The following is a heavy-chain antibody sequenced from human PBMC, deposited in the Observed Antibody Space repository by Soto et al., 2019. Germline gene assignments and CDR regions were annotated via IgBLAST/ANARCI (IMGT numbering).Heavy chain of an antibody. Sequence: ESLKISCKGSGYSFTSYRISWVRQMPGKGLEWMGRIDPSDSYTNYSPSFQGHVTISADKSISTAYLQWSSLKASDTAMYYCARHGRYFDWLFPYFDYWGQGTLVTVSS. CDR2: IDPSDSYT. J-gene: IGHJ4*02. V-gene: IGHV5-10-1*01. D-gene: IGHD3-9*01. CDR3: ARHGRYFDWLFPYFDY. CDR1: GYSFTSYR.